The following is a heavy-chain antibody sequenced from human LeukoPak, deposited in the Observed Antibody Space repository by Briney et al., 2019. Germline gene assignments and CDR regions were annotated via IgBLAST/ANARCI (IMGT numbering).Heavy chain of an antibody. CDR3: AREAGATSPVDY. CDR2: IYYSGST. J-gene: IGHJ4*02. Sequence: SETLSLTCTVSGGSISSSSYYWGWIRQPPGKGLEWIGSIYYSGSTYYNPSLKSRVTISVDRSKNQFSLKLSSVTAADTAVYYCAREAGATSPVDYWGQGTLVTVSS. V-gene: IGHV4-39*07. D-gene: IGHD1-26*01. CDR1: GGSISSSSYY.